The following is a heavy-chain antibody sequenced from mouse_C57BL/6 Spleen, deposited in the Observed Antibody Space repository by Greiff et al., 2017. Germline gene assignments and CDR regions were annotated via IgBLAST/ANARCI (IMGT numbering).Heavy chain of an antibody. J-gene: IGHJ2*01. Sequence: EVKLQESGGGLVQPGGSLSLSCAASGFTFTDYYMSWVRQPPGKALEWLGFIRNKANGYTTEYSASVKGRFTISRDNSQSILYLQMNALRAEDSATYYGARSYYYGSSLDYWGQGTTLTVSS. D-gene: IGHD1-1*01. CDR3: ARSYYYGSSLDY. CDR2: IRNKANGYTT. CDR1: GFTFTDYY. V-gene: IGHV7-3*01.